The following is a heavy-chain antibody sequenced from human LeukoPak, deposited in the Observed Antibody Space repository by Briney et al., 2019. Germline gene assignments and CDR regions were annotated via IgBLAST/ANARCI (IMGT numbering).Heavy chain of an antibody. CDR1: GDSVSSNSAT. CDR2: TYFRSKWFN. D-gene: IGHD6-19*01. V-gene: IGHV6-1*01. Sequence: SQTLSLTCDISGDSVSSNSATWIWIRQSPSRGLEWLGRTYFRSKWFNDYAVSLKGRIAVNPDTSKNRFSLQLDSVTPEDTAIYYCARAPHGSGCDFWGQGTQVTVSS. J-gene: IGHJ4*02. CDR3: ARAPHGSGCDF.